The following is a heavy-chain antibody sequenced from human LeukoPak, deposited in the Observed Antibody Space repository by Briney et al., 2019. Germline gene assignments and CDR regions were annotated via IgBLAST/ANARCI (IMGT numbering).Heavy chain of an antibody. CDR3: AQGSLVDY. Sequence: GGSLRLSCTASGFTFGDYAMSWVRQAPGQGLEGVGFIRSKAYGGTTEYAASVKGRFTISRDDSKSIAYLQMNSLKTEDTAVYYCAQGSLVDYWGQGTLVTVSS. CDR2: IRSKAYGGTT. D-gene: IGHD3-10*01. J-gene: IGHJ4*02. CDR1: GFTFGDYA. V-gene: IGHV3-49*04.